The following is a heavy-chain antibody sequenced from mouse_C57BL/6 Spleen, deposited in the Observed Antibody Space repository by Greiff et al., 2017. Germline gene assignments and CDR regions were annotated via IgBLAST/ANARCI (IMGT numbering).Heavy chain of an antibody. D-gene: IGHD2-10*02. Sequence: QVQLQQPGAELVKPGASVKVSCKASGYTFTSYWMHWVKQRPGQGLEWIGRIHPSDSDTNYNQKFKGKATLTVDKSSSPAYMQPSSLTSEDSAVYCCAIGGYGNYEGYFDVWGTGTTVTVSS. CDR2: IHPSDSDT. V-gene: IGHV1-74*01. CDR1: GYTFTSYW. J-gene: IGHJ1*03. CDR3: AIGGYGNYEGYFDV.